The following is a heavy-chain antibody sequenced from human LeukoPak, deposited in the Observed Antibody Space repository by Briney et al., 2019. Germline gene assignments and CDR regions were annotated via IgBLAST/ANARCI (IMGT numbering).Heavy chain of an antibody. J-gene: IGHJ4*02. Sequence: GTSETLSLKSSSRNLNSYAISWVRKAPGQRLEWMGGIIPIFGTANYAQKFQGRVTITADESTSTANMELSSLRSEDTAVYYCADSYGNDWGQGTLVTVSS. D-gene: IGHD5-18*01. CDR1: SRNLNSYA. CDR2: IIPIFGTA. V-gene: IGHV1-69*01. CDR3: ADSYGND.